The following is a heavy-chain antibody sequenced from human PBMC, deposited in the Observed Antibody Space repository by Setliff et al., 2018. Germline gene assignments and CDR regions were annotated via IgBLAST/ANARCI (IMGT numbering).Heavy chain of an antibody. CDR2: ISTNTGNP. D-gene: IGHD6-6*01. J-gene: IGHJ4*02. V-gene: IGHV7-4-1*02. CDR3: ARGSGTYASSSRVFHY. CDR1: GYTLTTYF. Sequence: ASVKVSCKASGYTLTTYFMNWVRQAPGQGLEWMGWISTNTGNPTYAQGFTGRFVFSLDTSVSTAYLQINSLEAEDTAVYYCARGSGTYASSSRVFHYWGQGTLVTVSS.